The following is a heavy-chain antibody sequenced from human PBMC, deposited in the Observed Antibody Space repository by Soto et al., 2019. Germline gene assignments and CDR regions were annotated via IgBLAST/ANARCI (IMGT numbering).Heavy chain of an antibody. V-gene: IGHV3-30*18. J-gene: IGHJ3*02. CDR3: AKTEGEGGYDAFDI. CDR1: GFTFSSYG. D-gene: IGHD3-16*01. CDR2: ISYDGSNK. Sequence: QVQLVESGGGVVQPGRSLRLSCAASGFTFSSYGMHWVRQAPGKGLEWVAVISYDGSNKYYADSVKGRFTISRDNSKNTLYLQMNSLRAEDTAVYYCAKTEGEGGYDAFDIWGQGTMVTVSS.